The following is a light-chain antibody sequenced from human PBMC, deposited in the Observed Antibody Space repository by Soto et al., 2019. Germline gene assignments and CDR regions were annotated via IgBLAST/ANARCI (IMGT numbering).Light chain of an antibody. J-gene: IGLJ1*01. Sequence: QSALTQPASVSGSPGQSITISCTGTSSDVGGYNSVSWFQQHPSKAPKLIIYEVSHRPSGVSIRFSGSKSGNTASLTISGLQAEDEADYYCNSYRPRTPLAFGTGTKLTVL. CDR1: SSDVGGYNS. V-gene: IGLV2-14*01. CDR3: NSYRPRTPLA. CDR2: EVS.